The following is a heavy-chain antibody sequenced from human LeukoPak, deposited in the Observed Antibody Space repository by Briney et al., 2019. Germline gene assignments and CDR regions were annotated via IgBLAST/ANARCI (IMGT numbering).Heavy chain of an antibody. V-gene: IGHV3-15*01. CDR2: IKSKTDGGTT. Sequence: GGSLRLSCAASGFTFSNAWMSWVRQAPGKGLALVGRIKSKTDGGTTDYAALVKGRFTISRDDSKNTLYLQMNSLKTEDTAVYYCTTEGLVRGVIIDFDYWGQGTLVTVSS. CDR3: TTEGLVRGVIIDFDY. CDR1: GFTFSNAW. J-gene: IGHJ4*02. D-gene: IGHD3-10*01.